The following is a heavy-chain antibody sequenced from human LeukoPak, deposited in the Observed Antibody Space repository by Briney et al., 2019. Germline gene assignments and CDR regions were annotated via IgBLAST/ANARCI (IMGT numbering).Heavy chain of an antibody. Sequence: GGSLRLSCAASGFTFSSYAMHWVRQAPGKGLEWVAVISYDGSNKYYADSVKGRFTISRDNSKNTLYLQMNSLRAEDTAVYYCARSCGKEKENAFDIWGQGTMVTVSS. CDR2: ISYDGSNK. V-gene: IGHV3-30-3*01. J-gene: IGHJ3*02. D-gene: IGHD4-23*01. CDR3: ARSCGKEKENAFDI. CDR1: GFTFSSYA.